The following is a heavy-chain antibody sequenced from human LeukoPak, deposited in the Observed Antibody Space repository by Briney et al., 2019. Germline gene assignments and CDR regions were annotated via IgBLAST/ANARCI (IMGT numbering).Heavy chain of an antibody. CDR1: GYTFTGYY. CDR2: ISKDDST. J-gene: IGHJ4*02. V-gene: IGHV1-18*04. CDR3: ARDRSNNDY. D-gene: IGHD1/OR15-1a*01. Sequence: GASVKVSCKASGYTFTGYYMHWVRQAPGQGLEWMGWISKDDSTDYAQNFEGRVTVTKDTPTSTAYMELRSLTSDDTAVYYCARDRSNNDYWGQGTLVTVSS.